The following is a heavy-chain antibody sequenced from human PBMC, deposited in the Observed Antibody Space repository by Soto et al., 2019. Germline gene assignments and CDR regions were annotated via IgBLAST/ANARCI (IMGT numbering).Heavy chain of an antibody. CDR2: IYYSGST. CDR3: AREGPAGYSSSWYTSSGMDV. D-gene: IGHD6-13*01. J-gene: IGHJ6*02. CDR1: GGSISSGGYY. Sequence: PSETLSLTCTVSGGSISSGGYYWSWIRQHPGKGLEWIGYIYYSGSTYYNPSLKSRVTISVDTSKNQFSLKLSSVTAADTAVYYCAREGPAGYSSSWYTSSGMDVWGQGTTVTVSS. V-gene: IGHV4-31*03.